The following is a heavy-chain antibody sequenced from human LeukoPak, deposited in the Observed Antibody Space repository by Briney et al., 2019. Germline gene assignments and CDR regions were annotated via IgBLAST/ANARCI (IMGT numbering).Heavy chain of an antibody. V-gene: IGHV3-7*01. CDR2: IKQDGSEK. J-gene: IGHJ6*03. D-gene: IGHD3-9*01. CDR3: ARGDLMTGYYYYYMDV. CDR1: GFTFSSYW. Sequence: GGSLRLSCAASGFTFSSYWMSWVRQAPGKGLEWVANIKQDGSEKYYVDSVKGRFTISRDNAKNTLYLQMNSLRAEDTAVYYCARGDLMTGYYYYYMDVWGKGTTVTVSS.